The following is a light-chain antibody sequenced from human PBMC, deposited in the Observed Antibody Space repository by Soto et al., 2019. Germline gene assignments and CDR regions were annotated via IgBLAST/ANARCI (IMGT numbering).Light chain of an antibody. Sequence: DIQMTQSPSTLSGSVGDRVTITCRASQTISSWLAWYQQKPGKAPKLLIYKASSLKSGVPSRFSGSGSGTEFTLTISSLQPDDFATYYCQQYDNYSTFGQGTKV. CDR3: QQYDNYST. CDR1: QTISSW. CDR2: KAS. V-gene: IGKV1-5*03. J-gene: IGKJ1*01.